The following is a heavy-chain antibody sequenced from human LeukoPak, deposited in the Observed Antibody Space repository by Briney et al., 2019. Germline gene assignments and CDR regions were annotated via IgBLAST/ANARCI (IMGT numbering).Heavy chain of an antibody. V-gene: IGHV3-30-3*01. CDR3: ARQTGYSTWNGMDV. CDR2: ISYDGSNK. D-gene: IGHD6-13*01. CDR1: GFTFSSYA. J-gene: IGHJ6*02. Sequence: PGRCLRLSCAASGFTFSSYAMHWVRQAPGKGLEWVAVISYDGSNKYYADSVKGRFTISRDNSKNTLYLQMNSLRAEDTAVYYCARQTGYSTWNGMDVWGQGTTVTVSS.